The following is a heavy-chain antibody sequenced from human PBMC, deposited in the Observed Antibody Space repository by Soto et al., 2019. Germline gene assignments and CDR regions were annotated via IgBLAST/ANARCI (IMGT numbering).Heavy chain of an antibody. V-gene: IGHV1-69*01. Sequence: QGQLAQSGAEVKKPGSSVKVSCKASGGSFRTYAINWVRQAPGQGLEWMGGIIPMLAAPTYAQKFQGRLTITADESTTPVYMELSSLTSEDTAVYYCARVGPPSPSVIWFFDLWGRGTLVTVSS. D-gene: IGHD2-21*01. J-gene: IGHJ2*01. CDR2: IIPMLAAP. CDR1: GGSFRTYA. CDR3: ARVGPPSPSVIWFFDL.